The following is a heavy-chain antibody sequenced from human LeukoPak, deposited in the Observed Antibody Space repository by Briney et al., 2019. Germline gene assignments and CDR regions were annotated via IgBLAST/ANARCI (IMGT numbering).Heavy chain of an antibody. V-gene: IGHV4-30-4*08. CDR2: IYYSGST. CDR3: ARESQHITIDY. J-gene: IGHJ4*02. Sequence: PSETLSLTCTVSGGSISSGDYYWSWIRQPPGKGLEWIGYIYYSGSTYYNPSPKSRVTISVDTSKNQFSLKLSSVTAADTAVYYCARESQHITIDYWGQGTLVTVSS. CDR1: GGSISSGDYY. D-gene: IGHD3-3*01.